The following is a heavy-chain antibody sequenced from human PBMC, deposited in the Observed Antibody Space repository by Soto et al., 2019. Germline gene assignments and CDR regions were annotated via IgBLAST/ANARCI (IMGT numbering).Heavy chain of an antibody. CDR3: ARDYCSGGSCYENNPDAFDI. Sequence: SETLSLTCTVSGGSISSYYWSWIRQPPGKGLEWIGYIYYSGSTNYNPSLKSRVTISVDTSKNQFSLKLSSVTAADTAVYYCARDYCSGGSCYENNPDAFDIWGQGTMVTVSS. CDR2: IYYSGST. J-gene: IGHJ3*02. D-gene: IGHD2-15*01. V-gene: IGHV4-59*01. CDR1: GGSISSYY.